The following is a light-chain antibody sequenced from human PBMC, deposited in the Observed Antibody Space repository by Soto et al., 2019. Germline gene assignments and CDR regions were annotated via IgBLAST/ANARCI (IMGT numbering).Light chain of an antibody. J-gene: IGKJ1*01. Sequence: DIQMTQSPSTLSASVGERVTITCRASQSIDNWLAWYQQKPGKAPKLLIYAASTLETGVPSRFSGSGSGTEFPLTIKSLHFVDFATYSGQQFLSYSSVGHGSKV. V-gene: IGKV1-5*01. CDR1: QSIDNW. CDR3: QQFLSYSS. CDR2: AAS.